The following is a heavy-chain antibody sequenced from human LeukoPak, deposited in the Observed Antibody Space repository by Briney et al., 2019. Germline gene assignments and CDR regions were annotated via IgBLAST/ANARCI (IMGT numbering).Heavy chain of an antibody. V-gene: IGHV5-51*01. CDR1: GYSFISYW. CDR2: IYPGDSDT. Sequence: GESLKISCKGSGYSFISYWIGWVRQVPGKGLEWMGIIYPGDSDTRYSPSFQGQVTISADKSISTAYLQWSSLKASDTAMYYCARPAISGPHYFDYWGQGTLVTVSS. D-gene: IGHD1-20*01. CDR3: ARPAISGPHYFDY. J-gene: IGHJ4*02.